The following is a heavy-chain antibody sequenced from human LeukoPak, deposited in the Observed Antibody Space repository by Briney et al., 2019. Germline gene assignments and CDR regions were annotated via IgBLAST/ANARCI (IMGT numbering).Heavy chain of an antibody. J-gene: IGHJ6*03. V-gene: IGHV4-4*09. D-gene: IGHD1-26*01. CDR2: IYTSGST. Sequence: SETLSLTCTVSGGSISSYYWSWIRQPPGKGLEWIGYIYTSGSTNYNPSLKSRVTISVDTSKNQFSLKLSSVTAADTAVYYCAGGYSGSYFYYYYYMEVWGKGTTVTVSS. CDR1: GGSISSYY. CDR3: AGGYSGSYFYYYYYMEV.